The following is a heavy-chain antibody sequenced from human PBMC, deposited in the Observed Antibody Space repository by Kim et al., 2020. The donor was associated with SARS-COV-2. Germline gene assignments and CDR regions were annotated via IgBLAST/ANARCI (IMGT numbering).Heavy chain of an antibody. D-gene: IGHD3-3*01. CDR3: AREWRDNYDFWSGYYTRYYYGMDD. CDR1: GFTFSSYG. V-gene: IGHV3-33*08. CDR2: IWYDGSNK. Sequence: GGSLRLSCAASGFTFSSYGMHWVRQAPGKGLEWVAVIWYDGSNKYYADSVKVRFTISRDNSKNTLYLQMNSLRAEDTAVYYCAREWRDNYDFWSGYYTRYYYGMDDWGEGTTLTVSS. J-gene: IGHJ6*04.